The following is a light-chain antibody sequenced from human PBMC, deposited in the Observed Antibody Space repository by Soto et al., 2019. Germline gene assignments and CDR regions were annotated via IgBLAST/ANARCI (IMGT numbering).Light chain of an antibody. CDR1: QSVSSN. Sequence: EIVMTQSPATLSVSPGERATLSCRASQSVSSNLAWYQQKPGQAPRLLIYGASTRATGIAARFSGSGSGTEFTLTISSLQSEDFAIYYCQQFNNWPLPFGGGTKVDIK. CDR3: QQFNNWPLP. J-gene: IGKJ4*01. V-gene: IGKV3D-15*01. CDR2: GAS.